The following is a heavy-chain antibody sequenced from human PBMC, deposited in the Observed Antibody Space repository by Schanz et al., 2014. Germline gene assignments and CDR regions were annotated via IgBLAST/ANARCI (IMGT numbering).Heavy chain of an antibody. CDR3: ARGTPFLCDY. V-gene: IGHV3-74*02. D-gene: IGHD3-16*01. Sequence: EGQLLESGGGVVQPGRSLRLSCAASGFTFSSYGMHWVRQVPGKGLEWVSRINSDGSTTIYADSVKGRFTISRDSARNSLYLQMSSLRAEDTAVYYCARGTPFLCDYWGQGTLVTVSS. J-gene: IGHJ4*02. CDR1: GFTFSSYG. CDR2: INSDGSTT.